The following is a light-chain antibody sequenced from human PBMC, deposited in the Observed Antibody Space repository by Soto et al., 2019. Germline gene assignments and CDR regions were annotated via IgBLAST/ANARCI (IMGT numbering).Light chain of an antibody. V-gene: IGKV3-20*01. CDR1: QSVSSSY. CDR3: QQFDTPYS. J-gene: IGKJ2*01. Sequence: ETVLTQSPGTLSLSPGERATLSCRASQSVSSSYLAWYQQKPGQAPRLLIYGASNRATGIPDRFSGSGSGTDFTLTVSRLEPEDFAVYYCQQFDTPYSFGQGTKLEI. CDR2: GAS.